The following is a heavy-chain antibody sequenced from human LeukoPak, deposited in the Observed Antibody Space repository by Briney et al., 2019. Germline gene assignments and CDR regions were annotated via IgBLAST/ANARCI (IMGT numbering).Heavy chain of an antibody. Sequence: PGGSLRLSCEASGFTFGREWMIWVRQAPGKGLEWVSAISGSGGSTYYADSVKGRFTISRDNSKNTLYLQMNSLRAEDTAVYYCAKEPVPGYSSGWYGDWGQGTLVTVSS. CDR3: AKEPVPGYSSGWYGD. J-gene: IGHJ4*02. V-gene: IGHV3-23*01. D-gene: IGHD6-19*01. CDR2: ISGSGGST. CDR1: GFTFGREW.